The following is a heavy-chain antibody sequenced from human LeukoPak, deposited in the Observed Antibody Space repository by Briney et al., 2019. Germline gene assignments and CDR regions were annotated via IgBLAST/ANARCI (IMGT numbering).Heavy chain of an antibody. D-gene: IGHD3-22*01. CDR3: ASAPNYYDSSGYKTWLDN. J-gene: IGHJ4*02. Sequence: GGSLRLSCAASGFTFSDYSMKWVRQAPGKGQEWVSSISSSGSLIYYADLVKGRFTVSRDNAKNSLFLQMNSLRDEDTAVYYCASAPNYYDSSGYKTWLDNWGQGTLVTVPS. CDR2: ISSSGSLI. V-gene: IGHV3-21*01. CDR1: GFTFSDYS.